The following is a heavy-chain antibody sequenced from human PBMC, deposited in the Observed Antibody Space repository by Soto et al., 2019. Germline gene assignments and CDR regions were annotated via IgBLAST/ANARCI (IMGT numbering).Heavy chain of an antibody. CDR2: IYYSGST. CDR1: GGSIGSYY. J-gene: IGHJ6*02. V-gene: IGHV4-59*01. D-gene: IGHD6-19*01. Sequence: SETLSLTCTVFGGSIGSYYWSWIRQPPGKGLEWIGYIYYSGSTNYNPSLKSRVTISVETSKNQCALKLSSVTAADTAVYYCARWDGWAEYGMDVWGQGTTVTVSS. CDR3: ARWDGWAEYGMDV.